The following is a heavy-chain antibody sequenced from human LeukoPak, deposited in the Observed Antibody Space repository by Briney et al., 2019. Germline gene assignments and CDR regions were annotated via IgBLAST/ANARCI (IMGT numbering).Heavy chain of an antibody. CDR1: GFTFSSSW. CDR2: IRPDGSEA. V-gene: IGHV3-7*04. D-gene: IGHD3-16*01. Sequence: GGSLRLSCAASGFTFSSSWMTWVRQAPGKGLEWVAVIRPDGSEAAYVDSVIGRFTISRDNAKNSLFLQMISLRVEDTAVYYCTRDRAYKTFNYWGQGALVTVSS. J-gene: IGHJ4*02. CDR3: TRDRAYKTFNY.